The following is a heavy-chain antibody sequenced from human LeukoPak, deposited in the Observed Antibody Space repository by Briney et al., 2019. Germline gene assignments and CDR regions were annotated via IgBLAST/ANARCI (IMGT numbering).Heavy chain of an antibody. V-gene: IGHV4-38-2*02. CDR2: IYHSGST. D-gene: IGHD3-16*02. CDR1: GYSISSGHY. J-gene: IGHJ4*02. CDR3: ARDLGSYDYVWGSYRYGGFDY. Sequence: SETLSLTCTASGYSISSGHYWGWIRHPPGKGLEWIGNIYHSGSTYYNPSLKSRVTISVDTSKNQFSLKLSSVTAADTAVYYCARDLGSYDYVWGSYRYGGFDYWGQGTLVTVSS.